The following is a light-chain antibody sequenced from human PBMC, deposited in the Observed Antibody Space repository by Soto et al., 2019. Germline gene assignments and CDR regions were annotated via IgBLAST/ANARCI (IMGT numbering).Light chain of an antibody. Sequence: EIVLTQSPATLSLSPGERATLSCRASQSVSSSLAWYQQKLGQAPRLLIYEASDRATGIPARFSGSGSGTDFTLIIISLEPEDFAVYYCQQDSPWPWTFGQGTKVLIK. J-gene: IGKJ1*01. CDR2: EAS. V-gene: IGKV3-11*01. CDR3: QQDSPWPWT. CDR1: QSVSSS.